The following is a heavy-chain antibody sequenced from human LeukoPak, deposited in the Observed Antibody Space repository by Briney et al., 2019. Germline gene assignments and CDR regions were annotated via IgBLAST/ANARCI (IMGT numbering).Heavy chain of an antibody. D-gene: IGHD3-10*01. V-gene: IGHV4-34*01. Sequence: SETLSLTCAVYGGSFSGYYWSWIRQPPGKGLEWIGEINHSGSTNYNPSLKSRVTISVDTSKNQFSLKLSSVTAADTAVYYCARVLKIMVWGVIISNWFDPWGQGTLVTVSS. J-gene: IGHJ5*02. CDR2: INHSGST. CDR3: ARVLKIMVWGVIISNWFDP. CDR1: GGSFSGYY.